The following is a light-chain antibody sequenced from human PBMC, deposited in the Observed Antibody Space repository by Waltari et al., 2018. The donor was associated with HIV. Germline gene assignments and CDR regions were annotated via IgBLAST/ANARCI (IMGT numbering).Light chain of an antibody. CDR2: YDF. V-gene: IGLV3-21*04. J-gene: IGLJ2*01. CDR1: NIGSKN. CDR3: QVWDSTTDHVI. Sequence: SYVVSQPPSESVAPGQTAVITCGGNNIGSKNVPRYQHKPGQAPVLVIYYDFDRPSGIPERLSGSSSGNTSTLTIRRVEAGDEADYYCQVWDSTTDHVIFGGGTKLTVL.